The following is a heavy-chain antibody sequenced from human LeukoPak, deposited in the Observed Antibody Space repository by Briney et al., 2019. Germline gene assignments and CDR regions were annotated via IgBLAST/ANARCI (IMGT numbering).Heavy chain of an antibody. V-gene: IGHV3-48*03. CDR2: ISSSSGII. CDR1: GFTFNYYE. D-gene: IGHD5-18*01. CDR3: ARLHIRGYRYGFDF. J-gene: IGHJ4*02. Sequence: GGSLRLSCAASGFTFNYYEMNWVRLAPGKGLEWVSYISSSSGIIYYADSVKGRFTISRDNAKNSLHLQMSSLRAEDTARYYCARLHIRGYRYGFDFWGQGTLVTVSS.